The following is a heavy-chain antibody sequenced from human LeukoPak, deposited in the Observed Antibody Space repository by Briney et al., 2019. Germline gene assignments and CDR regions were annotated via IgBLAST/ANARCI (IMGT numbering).Heavy chain of an antibody. D-gene: IGHD3-10*01. J-gene: IGHJ4*02. V-gene: IGHV4-38-2*02. CDR3: ARESNYYGSGSYVDY. Sequence: PSETLSLTCTVSGYTLSSAYYWGWIRQPPGRGLEWIGSIYYSGSTYYNPSLKSRVTISLDTSKNQFSLNLRSVTAADTAVYYCARESNYYGSGSYVDYWGQGTLVTVSS. CDR2: IYYSGST. CDR1: GYTLSSAYY.